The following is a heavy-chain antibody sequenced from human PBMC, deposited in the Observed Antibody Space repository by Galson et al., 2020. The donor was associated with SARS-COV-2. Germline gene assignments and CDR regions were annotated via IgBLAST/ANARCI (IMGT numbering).Heavy chain of an antibody. CDR3: GTAGDY. Sequence: TGGSLRLSCRAYGLTFNIFWMSWVRQSPGKGLEWVANIDDAGTRTYYVDSVRGRFTISRDNAKNSLYLEMNNLRVDDSAVYYGGTAGDYWGQGTLVIVSS. D-gene: IGHD3-10*01. CDR1: GLTFNIFW. CDR2: IDDAGTRT. V-gene: IGHV3-7*05. J-gene: IGHJ4*02.